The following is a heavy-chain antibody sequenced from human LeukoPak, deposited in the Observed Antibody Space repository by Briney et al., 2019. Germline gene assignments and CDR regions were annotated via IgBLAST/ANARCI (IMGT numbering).Heavy chain of an antibody. V-gene: IGHV4-39*07. Sequence: SETLSLTCTVSGGSISSSSYFWGWIRQPPGKGLEWIGSIYYSGSTYYNPSLKSRVTLSVDTSKNQFSLKLSSVTAADTAVYYCATGGIVVVPAAIRTVTKFRDDAFDIWGQGTMVTVSS. J-gene: IGHJ3*02. D-gene: IGHD2-2*01. CDR1: GGSISSSSYF. CDR3: ATGGIVVVPAAIRTVTKFRDDAFDI. CDR2: IYYSGST.